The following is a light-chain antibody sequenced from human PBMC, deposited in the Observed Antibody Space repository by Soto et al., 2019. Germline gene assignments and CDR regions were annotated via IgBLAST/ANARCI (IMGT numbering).Light chain of an antibody. Sequence: EIEMTQCRATPSVSTGERPTLSHRASQSTNIDVAWYQQKPGQAPMLLIYGASTATTGIPARFSGSGSRTEFTLTISSLQSEDFALYNCQQYNKWPRTFGQGTNVDIK. V-gene: IGKV3-15*01. J-gene: IGKJ2*01. CDR3: QQYNKWPRT. CDR1: QSTNID. CDR2: GAS.